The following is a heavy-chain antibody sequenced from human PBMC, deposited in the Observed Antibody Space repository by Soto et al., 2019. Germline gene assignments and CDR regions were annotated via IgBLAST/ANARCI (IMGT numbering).Heavy chain of an antibody. Sequence: ASVKVSCKASGGTFSTYVISWVRQAPGQGLEWMGGIIPIFGTANYAQKFQGRVTISADESASTAYMELSSLRSEDTAVYYCARSIVVVTALDYWGQGTLVTVSS. J-gene: IGHJ4*02. CDR2: IIPIFGTA. V-gene: IGHV1-69*13. CDR3: ARSIVVVTALDY. CDR1: GGTFSTYV. D-gene: IGHD2-21*02.